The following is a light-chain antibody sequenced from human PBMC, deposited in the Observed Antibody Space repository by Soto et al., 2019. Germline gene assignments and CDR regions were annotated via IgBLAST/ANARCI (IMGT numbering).Light chain of an antibody. CDR2: EVR. J-gene: IGLJ1*01. CDR1: SGDVGGYDF. Sequence: QSVLTQPPSASGSPGQSVTISCTGTSGDVGGYDFVSWYQQYPGKAPKLMIFEVRERPSGVPDRFSGSKSGNTASLTVSGLQADDEVDYYCCSYAGGYIFVFGTGTKLTVL. CDR3: CSYAGGYIFV. V-gene: IGLV2-8*01.